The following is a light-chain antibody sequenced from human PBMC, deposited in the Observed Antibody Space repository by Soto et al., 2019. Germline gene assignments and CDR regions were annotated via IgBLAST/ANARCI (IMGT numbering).Light chain of an antibody. J-gene: IGKJ1*01. CDR1: QGISSY. CDR2: KAS. Sequence: DIRMTQSPSSLSASVGDTVTITCRASQGISSYLAWYQQKPGKAPKLLIYKASTLESGVPSRFSGSGSGTELTLTISSLQPDDFATYHCQQYYTYPVTFGQGTKVDIK. CDR3: QQYYTYPVT. V-gene: IGKV1-5*03.